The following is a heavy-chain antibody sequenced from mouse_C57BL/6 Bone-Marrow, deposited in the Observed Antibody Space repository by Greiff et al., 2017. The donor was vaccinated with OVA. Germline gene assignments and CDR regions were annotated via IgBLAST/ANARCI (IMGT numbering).Heavy chain of an antibody. Sequence: EVKLMESGGGLVKPGGSLKLSCAASGFTFSSYAMSWVRQTPEKRLEWVATISDGGSYTYYTDNVKGRYTISRDNAKNNLYLQMSHLKSEDTAMYYCASAPTGFAYWGQGTLVTVSA. J-gene: IGHJ3*01. D-gene: IGHD6-1*01. CDR3: ASAPTGFAY. CDR2: ISDGGSYT. CDR1: GFTFSSYA. V-gene: IGHV5-4*03.